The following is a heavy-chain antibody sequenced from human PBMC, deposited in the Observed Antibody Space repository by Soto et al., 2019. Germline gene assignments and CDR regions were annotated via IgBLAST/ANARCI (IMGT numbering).Heavy chain of an antibody. Sequence: ASGKVACKASGYTVTGYDIHWVRQATGQGLEWMGIINPSGGSTSYAQRFQGRVTMTRDTSTSTVYMELSSLRSEDTAVYYCARDGMEYCGGHCGWFDPWGQGTLDTVSS. D-gene: IGHD2-21*01. J-gene: IGHJ5*02. CDR2: INPSGGST. CDR3: ARDGMEYCGGHCGWFDP. CDR1: GYTVTGYD. V-gene: IGHV1-46*01.